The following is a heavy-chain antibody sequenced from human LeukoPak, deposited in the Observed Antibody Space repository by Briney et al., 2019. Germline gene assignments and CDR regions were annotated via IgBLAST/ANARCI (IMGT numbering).Heavy chain of an antibody. V-gene: IGHV1-46*01. Sequence: ASVKVSCKASGYAFSSYYMHWVRQAPGQGLKWMGIINPSGGGTTYAQKFQGRLTMTRDTSTTTIYMDLSSLRSEDTAVYYCARALDYGGNDFDYWGQGTLVTVSS. CDR3: ARALDYGGNDFDY. CDR2: INPSGGGT. D-gene: IGHD4-23*01. J-gene: IGHJ4*02. CDR1: GYAFSSYY.